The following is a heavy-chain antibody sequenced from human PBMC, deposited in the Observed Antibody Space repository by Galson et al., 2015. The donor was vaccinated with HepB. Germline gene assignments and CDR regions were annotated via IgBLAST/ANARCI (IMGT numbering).Heavy chain of an antibody. CDR3: ARDLKEQWLVLSGWFDP. Sequence: SLRLSCAASGFTFSSYAMHWVRQAPGKGLGWVAVISYDGSNKYYADSVKGRFTISRDNSKNTLYLQMNSLRAEDTAVYYCARDLKEQWLVLSGWFDPWGQGTLVTVSS. V-gene: IGHV3-30-3*01. D-gene: IGHD6-19*01. CDR1: GFTFSSYA. J-gene: IGHJ5*02. CDR2: ISYDGSNK.